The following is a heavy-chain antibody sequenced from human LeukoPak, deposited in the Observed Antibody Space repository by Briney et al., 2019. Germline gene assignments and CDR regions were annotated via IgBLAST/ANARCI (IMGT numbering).Heavy chain of an antibody. CDR3: ARGLDYYDSSGYYSLFDY. J-gene: IGHJ4*02. V-gene: IGHV4-59*01. Sequence: KSSETLSLTCTVSGGSISSYYWSWLRQPPGKGLEWLGYIYYSGSTNYNPSLKSRVTISVDTSKNQFSLKLSSVTAADTAVYYCARGLDYYDSSGYYSLFDYWGQGTLVTVSS. CDR1: GGSISSYY. D-gene: IGHD3-22*01. CDR2: IYYSGST.